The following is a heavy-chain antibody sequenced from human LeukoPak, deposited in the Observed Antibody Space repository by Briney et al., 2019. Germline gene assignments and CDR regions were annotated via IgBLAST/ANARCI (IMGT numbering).Heavy chain of an antibody. CDR2: IYPGDSDT. Sequence: GESLKISCKGSGFSFTSYWIGWVRQMPGKGLEWMGIIYPGDSDTRYSPSFQGQVTISADKSISTAYLQWSSLKASDTAMYYCARRGVTKWELLVSDAFDIWGQGTMVTVSS. CDR1: GFSFTSYW. J-gene: IGHJ3*02. CDR3: ARRGVTKWELLVSDAFDI. V-gene: IGHV5-51*01. D-gene: IGHD1-26*01.